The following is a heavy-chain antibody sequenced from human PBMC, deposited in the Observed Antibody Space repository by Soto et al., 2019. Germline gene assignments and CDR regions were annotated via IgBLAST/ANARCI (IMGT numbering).Heavy chain of an antibody. D-gene: IGHD5-12*01. V-gene: IGHV1-18*01. J-gene: IGHJ6*02. Sequence: QVQLVQSGAEVKKPGASVKVSCKASGYTFSSYGISWVRQAPGQGLEWMGWISAYNGNTNYAQKLQGRVTMTTDTSTSTAYMELRSLRSDDTAVYYCASWMEMATITPWGYYYGMDVWGQGTTVTVSS. CDR1: GYTFSSYG. CDR3: ASWMEMATITPWGYYYGMDV. CDR2: ISAYNGNT.